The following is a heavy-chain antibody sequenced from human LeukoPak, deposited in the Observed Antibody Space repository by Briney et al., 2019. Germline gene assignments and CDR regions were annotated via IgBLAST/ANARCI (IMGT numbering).Heavy chain of an antibody. CDR1: GFTFSSCA. CDR3: AKGRLDGMGLLDY. Sequence: GGSLRLSCAASGFTFSSCAMNWVRPAPRKGLEWVSVITGSGGSTYYADSVKGRFTISRDNSKNTLSLQMNSLRAEATAVYYCAKGRLDGMGLLDYWGQGTLVTVSS. J-gene: IGHJ4*02. D-gene: IGHD5-24*01. CDR2: ITGSGGST. V-gene: IGHV3-23*01.